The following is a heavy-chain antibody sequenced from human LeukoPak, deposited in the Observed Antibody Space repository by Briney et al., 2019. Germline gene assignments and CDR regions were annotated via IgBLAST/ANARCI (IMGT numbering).Heavy chain of an antibody. CDR2: ISGSGGST. CDR1: GFTFSSYA. Sequence: GGSLRLSCAASGFTFSSYAMSWVRQAPGKGLEWVSAISGSGGSTYYADSVKGRFTISRDNSKNTLYLQMNSLRAEDTAVYCCAKDISGFYYGSGVDYWGQGTLVTVSS. CDR3: AKDISGFYYGSGVDY. D-gene: IGHD3-10*01. V-gene: IGHV3-23*01. J-gene: IGHJ4*02.